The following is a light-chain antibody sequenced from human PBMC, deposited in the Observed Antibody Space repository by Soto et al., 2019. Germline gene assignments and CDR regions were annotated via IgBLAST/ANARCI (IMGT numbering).Light chain of an antibody. CDR2: KAS. J-gene: IGKJ2*01. CDR3: QQYDDSLYT. Sequence: DIQMTQSPSTLSASVGDRVTITCRASQSINTWLAWYQQKPGKAPKLLIYKASSLESGVPSRFSGSGSGTEFTLTISSLQPDDFATYCCQQYDDSLYTFGQGTKLEIK. CDR1: QSINTW. V-gene: IGKV1-5*03.